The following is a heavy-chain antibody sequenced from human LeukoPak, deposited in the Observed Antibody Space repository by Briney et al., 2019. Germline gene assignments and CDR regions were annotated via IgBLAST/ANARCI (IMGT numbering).Heavy chain of an antibody. CDR3: ARAYGKWNDVYFYAVDL. J-gene: IGHJ3*01. Sequence: GGSLRLSCAASGFTFDDYGMSWVRQAPGKGLECVSGINWNGGSTGYADSVKGRFTISRDNAKNSLYLQMNSLRAEDTALYYCARAYGKWNDVYFYAVDLWGQGTMVTVSS. V-gene: IGHV3-20*04. CDR2: INWNGGST. D-gene: IGHD1-20*01. CDR1: GFTFDDYG.